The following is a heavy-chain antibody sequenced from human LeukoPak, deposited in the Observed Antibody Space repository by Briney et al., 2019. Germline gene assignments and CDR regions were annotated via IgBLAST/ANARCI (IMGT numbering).Heavy chain of an antibody. D-gene: IGHD2-2*01. CDR3: ASPGYCSSTSCSIDY. CDR1: GGSFSGYY. J-gene: IGHJ4*02. Sequence: SETLSLTCASYGGSFSGYYWSWIRQPPGKGLEWIGEINHSGSTNYNPSLKSRVTISVDTSKNQFSLKLSSVTAADTAVYYCASPGYCSSTSCSIDYWGQGTLVTVSS. V-gene: IGHV4-34*01. CDR2: INHSGST.